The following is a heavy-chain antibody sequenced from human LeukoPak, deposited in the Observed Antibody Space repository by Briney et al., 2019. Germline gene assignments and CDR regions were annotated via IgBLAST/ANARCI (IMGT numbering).Heavy chain of an antibody. CDR2: IYYSVST. D-gene: IGHD3-10*01. Sequence: PSETLSLTCTVSGGSISSYYWGWIRQPPGKGLEWIGSIYYSVSTYDNPSLKSRVSISVDTSKNQFSLKLSSVTAADTAVYYCAVRSGTYGWYFDYWGQGTLVTVSS. J-gene: IGHJ4*02. V-gene: IGHV4-39*01. CDR3: AVRSGTYGWYFDY. CDR1: GGSISSYY.